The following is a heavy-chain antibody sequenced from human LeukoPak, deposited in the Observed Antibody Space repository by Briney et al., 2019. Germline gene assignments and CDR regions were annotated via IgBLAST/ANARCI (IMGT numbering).Heavy chain of an antibody. D-gene: IGHD6-13*01. CDR3: ARGSIAAARDLQRADDYFDY. J-gene: IGHJ4*02. V-gene: IGHV4-34*01. CDR1: GGSFSVYY. Sequence: SSETLSLTCAVYGGSFSVYYWSWIRQPPGKGLEWIGEINHSGSTNYNPSLKSRVTISVDTSKNQFSLKLSSVTAADTAVYYCARGSIAAARDLQRADDYFDYWGQGTLVTVSS. CDR2: INHSGST.